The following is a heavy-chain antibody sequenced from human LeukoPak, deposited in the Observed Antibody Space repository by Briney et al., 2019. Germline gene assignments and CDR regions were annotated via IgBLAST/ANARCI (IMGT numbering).Heavy chain of an antibody. V-gene: IGHV3-48*02. CDR2: ISSSRSTI. D-gene: IGHD3-3*01. CDR1: GSTFSSYS. CDR3: ARDARDYDFWSGYSHFDY. Sequence: GASLRLSCAASGSTFSSYSMNWVREAPWKGLEWVLYISSSRSTIYYADSVKGRFTISRDNAKNSLYLQMNSLRDEDTAVYYCARDARDYDFWSGYSHFDYWGQGTLVTVSS. J-gene: IGHJ4*02.